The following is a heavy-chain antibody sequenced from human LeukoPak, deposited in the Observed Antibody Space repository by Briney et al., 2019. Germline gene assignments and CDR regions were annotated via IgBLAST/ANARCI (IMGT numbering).Heavy chain of an antibody. Sequence: ASETLSLTCTVSGGSISSYYWSWIRQPPGKGLEWIGHVSYSGSTNYNPSLKSRVTISVDTSTNQFSLKLSSVTAADTAVYYCARNVGGLRGFEYWGQGTLVTVSS. CDR3: ARNVGGLRGFEY. D-gene: IGHD3-10*01. V-gene: IGHV4-59*01. J-gene: IGHJ4*02. CDR2: VSYSGST. CDR1: GGSISSYY.